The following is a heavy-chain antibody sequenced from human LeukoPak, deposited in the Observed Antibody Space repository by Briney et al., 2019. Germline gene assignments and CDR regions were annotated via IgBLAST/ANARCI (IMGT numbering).Heavy chain of an antibody. CDR3: TRGGPVAGTHKYFQH. V-gene: IGHV1-8*01. J-gene: IGHJ1*01. D-gene: IGHD6-19*01. CDR2: MNPNNGNT. Sequence: ASVTVSFTASGYTFTSYDINWVRQATGQGLEWMGWMNPNNGNTDYAQKFQGRVTLTRNTSISTAYMELSSLRSEDTAVYYCTRGGPVAGTHKYFQHWGQGTLVTVSS. CDR1: GYTFTSYD.